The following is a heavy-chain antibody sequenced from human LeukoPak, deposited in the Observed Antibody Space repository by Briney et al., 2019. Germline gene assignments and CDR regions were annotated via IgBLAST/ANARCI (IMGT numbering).Heavy chain of an antibody. V-gene: IGHV1-2*02. J-gene: IGHJ6*03. CDR1: GYTFTGYY. Sequence: GASVTVSFKASGYTFTGYYMHWVRQAPGQGLEWMGWINPNSGGTNYAQKFQGRVTMTRDTSISTAYMELSRLRSDDTAGYYCARGGDISSYYYMDVWGKGTTVTVSS. CDR2: INPNSGGT. D-gene: IGHD2-21*01. CDR3: ARGGDISSYYYMDV.